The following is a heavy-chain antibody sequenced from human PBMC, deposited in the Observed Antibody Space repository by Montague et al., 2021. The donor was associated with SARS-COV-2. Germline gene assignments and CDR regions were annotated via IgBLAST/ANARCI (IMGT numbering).Heavy chain of an antibody. CDR2: INHSGST. CDR1: GGSFSGYY. Sequence: SETLSLTCAVYGGSFSGYYWSWIRQPPGKGLEWIGEINHSGSTNYNPSLKSRVTISVDTSKSQFSLKVSSVTAADTAVYFCARAPDYDILAGDLTEGFDLWGQGTLVTVSS. V-gene: IGHV4-34*01. J-gene: IGHJ4*02. CDR3: ARAPDYDILAGDLTEGFDL. D-gene: IGHD3-9*01.